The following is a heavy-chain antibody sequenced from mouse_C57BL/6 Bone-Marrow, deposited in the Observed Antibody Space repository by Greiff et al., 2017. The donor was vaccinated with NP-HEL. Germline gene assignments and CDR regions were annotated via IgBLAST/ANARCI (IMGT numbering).Heavy chain of an antibody. Sequence: VQLQQSGAELVRPGASVTLSCKASGYTFTDYEMHWVKQTPVHGLEWIGAIDPETGGTAYNQKFKGKAILTADKSSSTAYMELRSLTSEDSAVYYCTRSPMVTTGFDYWGQGTTLTVSS. J-gene: IGHJ2*01. V-gene: IGHV1-15*01. CDR3: TRSPMVTTGFDY. D-gene: IGHD2-2*01. CDR2: IDPETGGT. CDR1: GYTFTDYE.